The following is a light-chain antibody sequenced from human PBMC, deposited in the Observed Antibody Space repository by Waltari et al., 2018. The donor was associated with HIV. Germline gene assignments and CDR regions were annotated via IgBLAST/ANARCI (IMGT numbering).Light chain of an antibody. CDR2: EV. V-gene: IGLV2-14*01. Sequence: QSALTQPASVSGSPGQSITISCTGTSSDVGGYNYVSWYQHHPGKAPKLMIYEVSNRYSGSKSGNTASLTISGIEAEDEADYYCSSETSSSTHVFGTRTKVTVL. CDR1: SSDVGGYNY. J-gene: IGLJ1*01. CDR3: SSETSSSTHV.